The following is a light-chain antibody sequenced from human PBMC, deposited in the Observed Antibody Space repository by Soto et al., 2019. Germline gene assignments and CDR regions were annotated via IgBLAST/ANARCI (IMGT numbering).Light chain of an antibody. V-gene: IGLV2-14*03. CDR1: SSDVGAYDF. Sequence: QSVLTQPASVSGSPGQSITISCTGTSSDVGAYDFVSWYQQHPDKAPKLLIYEVSYRPSGVSTRFSGSKSVNTATLTISGLQAEDEADYYCASHTSSSTRVFGTGTQLTVL. J-gene: IGLJ1*01. CDR2: EVS. CDR3: ASHTSSSTRV.